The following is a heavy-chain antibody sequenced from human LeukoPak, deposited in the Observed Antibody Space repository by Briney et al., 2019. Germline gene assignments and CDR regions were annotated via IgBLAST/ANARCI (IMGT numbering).Heavy chain of an antibody. CDR3: AMASYYALDY. CDR1: GFTFSSYG. D-gene: IGHD2/OR15-2a*01. Sequence: PGRSLRLSCAASGFTFSSYGMHWVRQAPGKGLEWVAVIWYDGSNKYYADSVKGRFTTSRDNSKNTLYLQMNSLRAEDTAVYYCAMASYYALDYWGQGTLVTVSS. J-gene: IGHJ4*02. V-gene: IGHV3-33*01. CDR2: IWYDGSNK.